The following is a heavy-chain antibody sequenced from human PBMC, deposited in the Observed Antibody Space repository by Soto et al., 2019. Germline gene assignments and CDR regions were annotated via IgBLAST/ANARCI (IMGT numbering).Heavy chain of an antibody. CDR2: ISWKSASI. V-gene: IGHV3-9*01. CDR1: GFSFGDYA. J-gene: IGHJ6*02. Sequence: EVQLVESGRDLVQPGRSLRLSCAASGFSFGDYAMHWVRQAPGKGLEWVSGISWKSASIGYADSVKGRFTISRDNAKKSLYLQMNNLRAEDTALYYCAKSTGGTANGLDVWGQGTAVTVSS. D-gene: IGHD2-8*02. CDR3: AKSTGGTANGLDV.